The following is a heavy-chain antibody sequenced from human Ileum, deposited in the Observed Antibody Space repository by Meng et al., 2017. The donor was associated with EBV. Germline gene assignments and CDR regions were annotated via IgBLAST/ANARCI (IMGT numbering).Heavy chain of an antibody. J-gene: IGHJ5*02. D-gene: IGHD3-9*01. Sequence: QAKLGGSGGGLVKPGGSLRLFCAASGFSFSDYYMSWIRQAPGKGLEWIAYISSSGSPTYYVDSVKGRFTISRDNGKNSVYLQMDSLRVEDTAVYYCASLTPWGQGTLVTVSS. CDR1: GFSFSDYY. CDR2: ISSSGSPT. CDR3: ASLTP. V-gene: IGHV3-11*01.